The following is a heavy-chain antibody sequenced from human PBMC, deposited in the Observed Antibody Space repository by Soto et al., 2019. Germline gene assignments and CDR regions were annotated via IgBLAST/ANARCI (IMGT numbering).Heavy chain of an antibody. D-gene: IGHD6-19*01. CDR2: ISGSGGST. Sequence: EVQLLESGGGLVQPGGSLRLSCAASGFTFSSYAMSWVRQAPGKGLEWVSAISGSGGSTYYADSVKGRFTISRDNSKNTLYLQMNSLRAEDTAVYYCASSGWYRVISGRYLKPSRYYYGMDVWGQGTTVTVSS. J-gene: IGHJ6*02. CDR1: GFTFSSYA. CDR3: ASSGWYRVISGRYLKPSRYYYGMDV. V-gene: IGHV3-23*01.